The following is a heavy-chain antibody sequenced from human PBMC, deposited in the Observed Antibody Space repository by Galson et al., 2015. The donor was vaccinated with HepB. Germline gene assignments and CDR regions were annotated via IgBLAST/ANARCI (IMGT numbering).Heavy chain of an antibody. CDR1: EFTFSDYG. Sequence: SLRLSCAASEFTFSDYGMHWVRQAPGKGLEWVALIWKDGTNKYYADSVKGRFTISRDNSGNMLYLQMNSLRAEDSAVYYCVREVRNGWYYFDYWGPGAQVTVSS. D-gene: IGHD6-19*01. V-gene: IGHV3-33*01. CDR3: VREVRNGWYYFDY. CDR2: IWKDGTNK. J-gene: IGHJ4*02.